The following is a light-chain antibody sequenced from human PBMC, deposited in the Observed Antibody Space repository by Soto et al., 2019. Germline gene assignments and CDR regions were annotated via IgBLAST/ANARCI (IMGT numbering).Light chain of an antibody. Sequence: DLVMRQSTANLAVSLGALSTTNCTSSPSVLYSSNNKNYLAWYQQKPGQAPRLLIYGASNRPTDIPARFSGSGSGTDFTLTISSLEPEDFAVYYCQQRSNWPLTVGQGTRLEI. CDR1: PSVLYSSNNKNY. CDR3: QQRSNWPLT. J-gene: IGKJ5*01. CDR2: GAS. V-gene: IGKV4-1*01.